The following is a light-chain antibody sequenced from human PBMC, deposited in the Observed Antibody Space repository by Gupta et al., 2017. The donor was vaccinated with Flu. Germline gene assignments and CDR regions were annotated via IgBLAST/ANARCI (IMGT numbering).Light chain of an antibody. V-gene: IGKV3-20*01. Sequence: EIVLTQSPGTLSLSPGERATLSCRASQSVSNNYLAWYQQKPGQAPRLLIYGASSRATGIPDRFSGSGSGTDFTLTTTRLEPEDLAVYYCQQFGSSLYTFGQGTKLEIK. CDR3: QQFGSSLYT. CDR1: QSVSNNY. J-gene: IGKJ2*01. CDR2: GAS.